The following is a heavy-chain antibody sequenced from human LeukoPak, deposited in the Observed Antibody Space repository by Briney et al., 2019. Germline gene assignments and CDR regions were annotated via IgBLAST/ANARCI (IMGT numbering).Heavy chain of an antibody. J-gene: IGHJ6*02. D-gene: IGHD6-13*01. CDR3: ARVGGVAATHGTDV. CDR1: GFTFSSYS. V-gene: IGHV3-21*01. Sequence: GGSLRLSCAASGFTFSSYSMNWVRQAPGKGLEWVSSISSSSSYIYYADSVKGRFTISRDNAKNSLYLQMNSLRAEDTAVYYCARVGGVAATHGTDVWGQGTTVTVSS. CDR2: ISSSSSYI.